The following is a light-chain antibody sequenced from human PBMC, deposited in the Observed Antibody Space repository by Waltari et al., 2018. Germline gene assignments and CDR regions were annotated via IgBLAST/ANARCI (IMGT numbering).Light chain of an antibody. Sequence: NFMLTQPHSVSESPGKTVTISCTGRSGSLASNYLQWYQPRPGRAPPTVIFEDNQRPSGVPDRFSGSIDSSSNSASLTISGLKTEDEADYYCQSYDTSNHGVFGGGTKPTVL. J-gene: IGLJ2*01. CDR1: SGSLASNY. CDR3: QSYDTSNHGV. CDR2: EDN. V-gene: IGLV6-57*02.